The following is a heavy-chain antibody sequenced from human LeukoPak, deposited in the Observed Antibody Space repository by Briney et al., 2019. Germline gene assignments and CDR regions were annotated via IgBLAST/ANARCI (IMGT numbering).Heavy chain of an antibody. CDR3: AKDQETPLDPIDY. CDR2: ISGSGGST. J-gene: IGHJ4*02. Sequence: PGGSLRLSCAASGFTFSSYAISWVRQAQGKGLEWVSAISGSGGSTYYADSVKGRFTISRDNSKNTLYLQMNSLRAEDTAVYYCAKDQETPLDPIDYWGQGSLVTVSS. CDR1: GFTFSSYA. V-gene: IGHV3-23*01.